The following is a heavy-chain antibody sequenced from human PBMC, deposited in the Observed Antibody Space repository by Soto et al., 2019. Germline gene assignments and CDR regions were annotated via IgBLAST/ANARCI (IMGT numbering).Heavy chain of an antibody. CDR3: ARDNMGSGYYDFNYYYYYGMDV. CDR2: INPNSGGT. V-gene: IGHV1-2*04. CDR1: GYTFTGYY. J-gene: IGHJ6*02. D-gene: IGHD3-3*01. Sequence: ASVKVSCKASGYTFTGYYMHWVRQAPGQGLEWMGWINPNSGGTNYAQKFQGWVTMTRDTSISTAYMEMSRLRSDGTAVYYCARDNMGSGYYDFNYYYYYGMDVWGQGTTVTVSS.